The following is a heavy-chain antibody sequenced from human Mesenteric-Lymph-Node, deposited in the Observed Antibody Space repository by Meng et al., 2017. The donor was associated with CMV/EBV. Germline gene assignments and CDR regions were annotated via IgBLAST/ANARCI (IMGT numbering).Heavy chain of an antibody. CDR2: VNPHSGGT. D-gene: IGHD3-3*01. CDR3: ARRYPLYDSRRVYYFDS. J-gene: IGHJ4*02. V-gene: IGHV1-2*02. Sequence: ASVKVSCKTSGYTFTGYYMHWVRQAPGQGLEWMGWVNPHSGGTSYAQKFQGRVTMTRDTSINTSYMELSRLRSDDTAVYYCARRYPLYDSRRVYYFDSWGQGTLVTVSS. CDR1: GYTFTGYY.